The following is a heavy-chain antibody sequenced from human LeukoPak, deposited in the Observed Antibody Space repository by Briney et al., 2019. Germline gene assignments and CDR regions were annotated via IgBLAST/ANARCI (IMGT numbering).Heavy chain of an antibody. J-gene: IGHJ4*02. CDR2: IYYSGST. V-gene: IGHV4-39*07. D-gene: IGHD6-19*01. Sequence: SETLSLTCTVSGGSISSSSYYWGWIRQPPGKGLEWIGSIYYSGSTYYNPSLKSRVTISVDTSKNQFSLKLSSVTAADTAVYYCARALSIAVPKYFDYWGQGTLVTVSS. CDR3: ARALSIAVPKYFDY. CDR1: GGSISSSSYY.